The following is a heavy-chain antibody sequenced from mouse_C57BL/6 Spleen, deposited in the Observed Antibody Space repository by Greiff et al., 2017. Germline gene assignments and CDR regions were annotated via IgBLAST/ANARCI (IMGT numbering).Heavy chain of an antibody. D-gene: IGHD2-1*01. CDR2: IDPSDSYT. J-gene: IGHJ2*01. V-gene: IGHV1-69*01. CDR1: GYTFTSYW. CDR3: ARNGNYGNYFDY. Sequence: QVQLQQPGAELVMPGASVKLSCKASGYTFTSYWMHWVKQRPGQGLEWIGEIDPSDSYTNYNQKFKGKSTLTVDKSSSTAYMQLSSLTSEDSAVYYCARNGNYGNYFDYWGQGTTLTVSS.